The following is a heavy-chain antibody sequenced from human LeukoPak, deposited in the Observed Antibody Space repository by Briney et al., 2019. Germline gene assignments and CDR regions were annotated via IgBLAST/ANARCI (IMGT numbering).Heavy chain of an antibody. CDR3: AKGTGASAWLADY. V-gene: IGHV3-48*01. CDR2: ISGSGSSI. J-gene: IGHJ4*02. D-gene: IGHD6-19*01. CDR1: GFIFNAHS. Sequence: GGSLRLSCAASGFIFNAHSITWVRQAPGKGLEWVSYISGSGSSIDYADSVGGRFTIYRDSAKNSVYLQMNNLRAEDTAVYYCAKGTGASAWLADYWGQGTLVTVSS.